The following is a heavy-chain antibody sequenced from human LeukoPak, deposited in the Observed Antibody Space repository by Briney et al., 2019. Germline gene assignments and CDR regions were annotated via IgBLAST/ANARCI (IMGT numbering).Heavy chain of an antibody. CDR1: GNTFPANY. V-gene: IGHV7-4-1*02. Sequence: ASVKVSCKASGNTFPANYIHGVRQPPGQGLGGMGWINTNTGNPTYAQGFTGRFVFSLDTSVSTAYLQISSLKAEDTAVYYCARDHWNWFDPWGQGTLVTVSS. J-gene: IGHJ5*02. CDR2: INTNTGNP. CDR3: ARDHWNWFDP.